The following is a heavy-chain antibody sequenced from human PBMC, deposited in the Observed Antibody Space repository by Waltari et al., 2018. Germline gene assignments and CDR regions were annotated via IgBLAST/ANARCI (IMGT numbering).Heavy chain of an antibody. Sequence: EVQLVESGGCLVQPGGSLRLSCAASGFTFSMSWMAWVRQAPGKGLEWVANINQDGNKRQYADSVKGRFTISRDNPKNSLYLQMNSMRVEETAVYYCARDHEGALDYWGQGTLVTVSS. J-gene: IGHJ4*02. V-gene: IGHV3-7*01. CDR2: INQDGNKR. CDR1: GFTFSMSW. CDR3: ARDHEGALDY.